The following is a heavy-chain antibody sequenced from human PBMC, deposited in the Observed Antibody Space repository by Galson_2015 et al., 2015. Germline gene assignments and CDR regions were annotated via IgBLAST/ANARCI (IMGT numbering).Heavy chain of an antibody. D-gene: IGHD1-26*01. CDR2: ISYDGSNK. CDR1: GFTFSSYG. Sequence: SLRLSCAASGFTFSSYGMHWVRQAPGKGLEWVAVISYDGSNKYYADSVKGRFTISRDNSKNTLYLQMNSLRAEDTAVYYCAKDLNPYSGGYLLDYWGQGTLVTVSS. V-gene: IGHV3-30*18. J-gene: IGHJ4*02. CDR3: AKDLNPYSGGYLLDY.